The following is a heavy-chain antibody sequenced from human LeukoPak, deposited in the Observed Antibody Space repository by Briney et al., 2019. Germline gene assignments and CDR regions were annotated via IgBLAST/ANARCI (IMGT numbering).Heavy chain of an antibody. CDR3: AAEQYYYGSGSYYVPKDY. Sequence: ASVKVSCKTSGGTFSSYAISWVRQAPGQGLEWMGRIIPIVGIANYAQKFQGRVTITADKSTSTAYMELSSLRSEDTAVYHCAAEQYYYGSGSYYVPKDYWGQGTLVTVSS. CDR2: IIPIVGIA. D-gene: IGHD3-10*01. V-gene: IGHV1-69*04. J-gene: IGHJ4*02. CDR1: GGTFSSYA.